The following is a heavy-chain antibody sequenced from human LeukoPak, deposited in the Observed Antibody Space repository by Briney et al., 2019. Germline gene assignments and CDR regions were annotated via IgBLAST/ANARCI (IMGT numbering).Heavy chain of an antibody. D-gene: IGHD5-24*01. J-gene: IGHJ4*02. V-gene: IGHV3-7*04. CDR1: GFPFSSYW. Sequence: GGSLKLSCVASGFPFSSYWMTWVRQAPGKGLEWVANIKQDGSKKSYVDSVKGRFTISRDNAKNSLYLQMNSLRAEDTAIYYCTRVGYIDEGIDYWGQGTLVTVSS. CDR2: IKQDGSKK. CDR3: TRVGYIDEGIDY.